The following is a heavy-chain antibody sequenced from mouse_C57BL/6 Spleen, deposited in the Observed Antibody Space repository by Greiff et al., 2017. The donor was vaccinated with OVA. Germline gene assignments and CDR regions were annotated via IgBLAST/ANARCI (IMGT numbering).Heavy chain of an antibody. J-gene: IGHJ4*01. CDR2: ISSGSSTI. D-gene: IGHD1-1*01. V-gene: IGHV5-17*01. CDR3: ARDLYYGSSPD. CDR1: GFTFSDYG. Sequence: EVQRVESGGGLVKPGGSLKLSCAASGFTFSDYGMHWVRQAPEKGLEWVAYISSGSSTIYYADTVKGRFTISRDNAKNTLFLQMTSLRSEDTAMYYCARDLYYGSSPDWGQGTSVTVSS.